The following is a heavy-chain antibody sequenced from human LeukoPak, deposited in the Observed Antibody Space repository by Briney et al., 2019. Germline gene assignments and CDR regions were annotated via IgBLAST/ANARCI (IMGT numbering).Heavy chain of an antibody. Sequence: GGSLRLSCAASGFTFSSFAMSWVRQTPGKGLEWVSTISGSGGSTYYADSVKGRFTTSRDNSKNTLYLQMNSLRAEDTAVYYCAKDSSGYYYDNWFDPWGQGTLVTVSS. J-gene: IGHJ5*02. CDR2: ISGSGGST. CDR3: AKDSSGYYYDNWFDP. D-gene: IGHD3-22*01. V-gene: IGHV3-23*01. CDR1: GFTFSSFA.